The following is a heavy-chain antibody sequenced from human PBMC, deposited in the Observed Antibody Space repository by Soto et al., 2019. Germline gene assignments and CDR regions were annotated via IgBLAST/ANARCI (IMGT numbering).Heavy chain of an antibody. D-gene: IGHD1-26*01. V-gene: IGHV3-49*04. CDR2: IRNQSYQETT. CDR1: GFRCDGVS. J-gene: IGHJ5*01. CDR3: SGRELPASPSFRSS. Sequence: GGYPKLACTFSGFRCDGVSINWVGQAPRKGLEWVGLIRNQSYQETTEYAAAVKGRFTISRDTSNGIAYLQMNSLNIEDSAVYYCSGRELPASPSFRSSWG.